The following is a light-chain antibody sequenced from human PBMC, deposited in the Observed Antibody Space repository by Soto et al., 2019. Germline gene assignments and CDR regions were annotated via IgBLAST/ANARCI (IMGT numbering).Light chain of an antibody. CDR1: QSISKY. CDR2: ATS. V-gene: IGKV1-39*01. J-gene: IGKJ1*01. CDR3: QQSDSTPPWT. Sequence: DIQMTQSPSSLSASVGDRVTITCRASQSISKYLSWFQQKPGKAPKLLIYATSSLQSGVPSRFSGIGSGTDFTITISSLQPEDFATYACQQSDSTPPWTFGQGTKVEIK.